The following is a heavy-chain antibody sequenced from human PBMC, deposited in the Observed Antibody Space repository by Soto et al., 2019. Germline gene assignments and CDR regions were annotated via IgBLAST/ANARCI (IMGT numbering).Heavy chain of an antibody. Sequence: SETLSLTCTVSGGSISSYYRSWIRQPPGKGLEWIGYIYYSGSTNYNPSLKSRVTISVDTSKNQFPLKLSSVTAADTAVYYCARVVSSGWYPSPEYYFDYWGQGTLVTVSS. CDR1: GGSISSYY. CDR2: IYYSGST. V-gene: IGHV4-59*01. J-gene: IGHJ4*02. CDR3: ARVVSSGWYPSPEYYFDY. D-gene: IGHD6-19*01.